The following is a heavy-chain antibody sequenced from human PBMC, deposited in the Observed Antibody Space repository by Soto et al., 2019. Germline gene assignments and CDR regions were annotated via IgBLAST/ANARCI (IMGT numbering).Heavy chain of an antibody. CDR3: ARGRVQGLGGGY. CDR2: ISSSSSTI. CDR1: GFTFSSYS. J-gene: IGHJ4*02. V-gene: IGHV3-48*01. D-gene: IGHD6-19*01. Sequence: EVQLVESGGGLVQPGGSLRLSCAASGFTFSSYSMNWVRQAPGKGLEWVSYISSSSSTIYYADSVKGRFTISRDNAKNSLYLEMNSLRGEGTGVYYCARGRVQGLGGGYWGQGTLVTVSS.